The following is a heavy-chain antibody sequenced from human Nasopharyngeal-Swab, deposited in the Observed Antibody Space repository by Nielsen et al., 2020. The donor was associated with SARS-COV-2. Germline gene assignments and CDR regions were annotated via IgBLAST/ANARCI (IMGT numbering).Heavy chain of an antibody. CDR1: GFTFSSYA. CDR3: AKVTVTEDYYYYYGMDV. J-gene: IGHJ6*02. Sequence: GESLKISCAASGFTFSSYAMSWVRQAPGKGLEWVSAISGSGGSTYYADSVKGRFTIPRDNSKNTLYLQMNSLRAEDTAVYYCAKVTVTEDYYYYYGMDVWGQGTTVTVSS. V-gene: IGHV3-23*01. CDR2: ISGSGGST. D-gene: IGHD4-17*01.